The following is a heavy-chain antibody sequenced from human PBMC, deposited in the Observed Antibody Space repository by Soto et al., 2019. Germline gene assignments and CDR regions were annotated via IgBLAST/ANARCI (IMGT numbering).Heavy chain of an antibody. CDR1: GGSISSSSYY. J-gene: IGHJ5*02. CDR3: ATLRPYSSGWQTWFDP. D-gene: IGHD6-19*01. Sequence: QMQLQESGPGLVKPSETLSLTCTVSGGSISSSSYYWGWIRQPPGKGLEWIGSIYYSGSTYYNPSLKSRVTISEDTSKNQFPLMLSSETAADTAVYYCATLRPYSSGWQTWFDPWGQGTLVTVSS. V-gene: IGHV4-39*01. CDR2: IYYSGST.